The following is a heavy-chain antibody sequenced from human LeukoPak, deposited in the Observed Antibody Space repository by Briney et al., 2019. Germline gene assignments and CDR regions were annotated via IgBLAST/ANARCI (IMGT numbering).Heavy chain of an antibody. CDR3: ARVIRWELLFDY. J-gene: IGHJ4*02. D-gene: IGHD1-26*01. V-gene: IGHV4-59*01. CDR1: GGSISSYY. CDR2: IYYSGST. Sequence: SETLSLTSTVSGGSISSYYWSWIRQPPRKGLEWIGYIYYSGSTNYNPSLKSRVTISVDTSKNQFSLKLSSVTAADTAVYYCARVIRWELLFDYWGQGTLVTVSS.